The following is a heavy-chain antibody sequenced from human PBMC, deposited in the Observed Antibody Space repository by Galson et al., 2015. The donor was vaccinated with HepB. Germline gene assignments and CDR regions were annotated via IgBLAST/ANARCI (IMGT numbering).Heavy chain of an antibody. CDR3: ARVLGMVVVDAFDI. D-gene: IGHD3-22*01. CDR2: IYHSGST. CDR1: GGSISSSNW. V-gene: IGHV4-4*02. Sequence: SETLSLTCAVSGGSISSSNWWSWVRQPPGKGLEWIGEIYHSGSTNYNPSLKSRVTISVDKSKNQFSLKLSSVTAADTAVYYCARVLGMVVVDAFDICGQGTMVAVSS. J-gene: IGHJ3*02.